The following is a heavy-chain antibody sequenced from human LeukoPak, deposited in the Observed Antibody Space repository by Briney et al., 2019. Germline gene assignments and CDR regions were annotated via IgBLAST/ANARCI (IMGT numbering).Heavy chain of an antibody. CDR2: ISNNGGT. CDR1: GGLSSTYY. V-gene: IGHV4-59*01. CDR3: ARVGRGDHTWGSYSFDN. J-gene: IGHJ4*02. D-gene: IGHD3-16*01. Sequence: PSETLSLICTVSGGLSSTYYWSWIRQAPGKGLEWIGYISNNGGTMYNPSLRSRVTISIDPSNNHFYLKLASVTAADTAVYYCARVGRGDHTWGSYSFDNWGQGIMVTVSS.